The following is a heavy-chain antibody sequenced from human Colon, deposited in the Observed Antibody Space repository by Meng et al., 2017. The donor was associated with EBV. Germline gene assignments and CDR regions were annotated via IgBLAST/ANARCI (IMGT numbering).Heavy chain of an antibody. CDR3: ARDYGTSRTFEY. J-gene: IGHJ4*02. CDR1: GDSVSSTGAA. CDR2: TYSRSKWHN. Sequence: QLQQAQPGLVKPSPALSLTCSIYGDSVSSTGAAWNWVRQAPSRGLEWMGRTYSRSKWHNDYAVSVKGRIAINPDTSKNQFFLQLNSVTPEDTAVYYCARDYGTSRTFEYWGQGILVTVSS. V-gene: IGHV6-1*01. D-gene: IGHD1/OR15-1a*01.